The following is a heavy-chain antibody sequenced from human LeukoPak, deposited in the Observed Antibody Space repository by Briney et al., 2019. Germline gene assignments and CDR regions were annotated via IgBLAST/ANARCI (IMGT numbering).Heavy chain of an antibody. D-gene: IGHD6-19*01. V-gene: IGHV1-18*01. CDR3: VREIGQWLVSGIDY. CDR2: ISTYNGDT. Sequence: ASVKVSCKASGFTFGTYTISWVRQAPGQGLEWMGCISTYNGDTNYAQNLKGRVTMTTDPSTNTAYMELRSLRSDDTAVYYCVREIGQWLVSGIDYWGQGTLVTVSS. CDR1: GFTFGTYT. J-gene: IGHJ4*02.